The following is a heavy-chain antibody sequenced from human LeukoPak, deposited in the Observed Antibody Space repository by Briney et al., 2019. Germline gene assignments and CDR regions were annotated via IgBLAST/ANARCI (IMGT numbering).Heavy chain of an antibody. J-gene: IGHJ4*02. CDR1: GFTFSSYA. V-gene: IGHV3-30*01. CDR3: ARDYGDSGGIVGATPFDY. CDR2: ISYDGRNK. D-gene: IGHD1-26*01. Sequence: GSLRLSCAASGFTFSSYAMHWVRQAPGKGLEGVAVISYDGRNKYYADSLKGRFTIYRDNSKNTLYLKMNSLRAEHTAVYYCARDYGDSGGIVGATPFDYWGQGTLVTVSS.